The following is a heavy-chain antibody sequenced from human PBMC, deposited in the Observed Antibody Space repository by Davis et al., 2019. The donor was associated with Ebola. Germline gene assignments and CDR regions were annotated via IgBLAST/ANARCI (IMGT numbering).Heavy chain of an antibody. CDR3: ARNPALGFGAPNGWFDP. J-gene: IGHJ5*02. Sequence: GESLKISCAASGFTFSSYWMSWVRQAPGKGLEWVANIKQDGSEKYYVDSVKGRFTISRDNAKNSLYLQMNSLRAEDTAVYYCARNPALGFGAPNGWFDPWGQGTLVTVSS. D-gene: IGHD3-10*01. CDR1: GFTFSSYW. CDR2: IKQDGSEK. V-gene: IGHV3-7*01.